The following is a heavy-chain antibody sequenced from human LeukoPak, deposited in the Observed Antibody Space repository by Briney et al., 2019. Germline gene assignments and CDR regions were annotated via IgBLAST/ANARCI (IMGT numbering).Heavy chain of an antibody. CDR1: GGSFSGYS. D-gene: IGHD6-13*01. Sequence: SETLSLTCAVYGGSFSGYSWTWIRQPAGKGLEWIGRIYTSGSTNYNPSLKSRVTMSVDTSKNQFSLNLSSVTAADTAVYYCARAAAGSSKYDYWGQGILVTVSS. CDR3: ARAAAGSSKYDY. J-gene: IGHJ4*02. CDR2: IYTSGST. V-gene: IGHV4-59*10.